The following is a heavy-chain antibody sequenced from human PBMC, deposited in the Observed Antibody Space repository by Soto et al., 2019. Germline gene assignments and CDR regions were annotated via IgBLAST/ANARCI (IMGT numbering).Heavy chain of an antibody. V-gene: IGHV4-59*01. Sequence: SLPLSHTWTVAGGSITSYDWRWIRQTPGKGLEWMGYIFHTGRTNYKPSLRSRDSISVETFKIQFSLRLNSLAAADTAVYCCAKRRDGGYNYGMDVWGQGTTVTVSS. CDR1: GGSITSYD. CDR2: IFHTGRT. CDR3: AKRRDGGYNYGMDV. J-gene: IGHJ6*02. D-gene: IGHD5-18*01.